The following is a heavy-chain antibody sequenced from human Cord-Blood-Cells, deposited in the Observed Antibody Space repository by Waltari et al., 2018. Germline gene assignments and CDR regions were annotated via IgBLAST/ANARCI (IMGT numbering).Heavy chain of an antibody. CDR3: ARQRGYYDILTGYYAFDI. V-gene: IGHV5-51*01. CDR1: GYSFPSYW. CDR2: IYPGDSDT. J-gene: IGHJ3*02. D-gene: IGHD3-9*01. Sequence: EVQLVQSGAEVTKPGESLTISCKGSGYSFPSYWIGWVRPTPGNGLEWMGIIYPGDSDTRYSPSFQGQVTISADKSISTAYLQWSSLKASDTAMYYCARQRGYYDILTGYYAFDIWGQGTMVTVSS.